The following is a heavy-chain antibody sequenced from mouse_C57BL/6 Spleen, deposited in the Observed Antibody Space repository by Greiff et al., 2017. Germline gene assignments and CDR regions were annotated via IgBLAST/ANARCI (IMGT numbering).Heavy chain of an antibody. CDR3: TRDYYGRSEAMDY. J-gene: IGHJ4*01. V-gene: IGHV5-9-1*02. CDR2: ISSGGDYI. CDR1: GFTFSSYA. Sequence: EVKVVESGEGLVKPGGSLKLSCAASGFTFSSYAMSWVRQTPEKRLEWVAYISSGGDYINYADTVKGRFTITRDNARNTLYLQMSSLKSEDTAMDYCTRDYYGRSEAMDYWGQGTSVTVSS. D-gene: IGHD1-1*01.